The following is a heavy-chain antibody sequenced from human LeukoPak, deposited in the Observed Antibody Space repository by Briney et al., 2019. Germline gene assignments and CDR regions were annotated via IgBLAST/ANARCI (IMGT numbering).Heavy chain of an antibody. CDR2: INPKNGGS. D-gene: IGHD1-26*01. J-gene: IGHJ5*02. Sequence: ASVKVSCKASGYTFTGYYMHWVRQAPGQGLEWVGWINPKNGGSNYQGRVTMTRDRSISTAYMELSRLTSDDTAVYYCARASYWESPINWFAPWGQGTLATVSS. V-gene: IGHV1-2*02. CDR1: GYTFTGYY. CDR3: ARASYWESPINWFAP.